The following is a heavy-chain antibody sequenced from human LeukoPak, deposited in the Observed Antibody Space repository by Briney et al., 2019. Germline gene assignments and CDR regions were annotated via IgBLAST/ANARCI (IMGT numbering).Heavy chain of an antibody. CDR1: GGSISSGDYY. Sequence: SQTLSLTCTVSGGSISSGDYYWRWICQPPGKGLEWIGYIYYSGSTYYNPSLKSRVTISVDTSKNQFSLKLSSVTAADTAVYYCASEGIQRGIDYWGQGTLVTVSS. V-gene: IGHV4-30-4*01. CDR3: ASEGIQRGIDY. J-gene: IGHJ4*02. D-gene: IGHD5-18*01. CDR2: IYYSGST.